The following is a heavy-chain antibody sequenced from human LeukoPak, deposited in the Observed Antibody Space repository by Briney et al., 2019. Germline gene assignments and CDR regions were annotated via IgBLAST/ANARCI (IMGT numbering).Heavy chain of an antibody. CDR1: GFTVSSNY. Sequence: GGSLRLSCAASGFTVSSNYMSWVRQAPGKGLEWVSYISSSGSTIYYADSVKGRFTISRDNAKNSLYLQMNSLRAEDTAMYYCVREDLGVDYWGQGTLVTVSS. D-gene: IGHD1-26*01. CDR3: VREDLGVDY. CDR2: ISSSGSTI. J-gene: IGHJ4*02. V-gene: IGHV3-11*01.